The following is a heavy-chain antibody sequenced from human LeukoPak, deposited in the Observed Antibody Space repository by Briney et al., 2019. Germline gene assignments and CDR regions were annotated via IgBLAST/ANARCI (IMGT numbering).Heavy chain of an antibody. CDR3: ARSGYSYGYDY. J-gene: IGHJ4*02. CDR1: GGSFSGYY. Sequence: SETLSLTCAVYGGSFSGYYWSWLRQPPGKGLEWIGEINHSGSTNYNPSLKSRVTMSVDTSKNQFSLKLSSVTAADTAVYYCARSGYSYGYDYWGQGTLVTVSS. CDR2: INHSGST. V-gene: IGHV4-34*01. D-gene: IGHD5-18*01.